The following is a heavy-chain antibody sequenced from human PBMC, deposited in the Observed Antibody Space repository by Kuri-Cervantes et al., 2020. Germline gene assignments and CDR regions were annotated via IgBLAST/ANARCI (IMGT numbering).Heavy chain of an antibody. J-gene: IGHJ4*02. D-gene: IGHD3-22*01. CDR3: ARHRTYYYDSLDY. CDR2: IYYSGST. CDR1: GGSISSGDYY. V-gene: IGHV4-30-4*01. Sequence: SETLSLTCTVSGGSISSGDYYWSWIRQPPGKGLEWIGYIYYSGSTYYNPSLKSRVTISVDTSKNQFSLKLSPVTAADTAVYYCARHRTYYYDSLDYWGQGTLVTVSS.